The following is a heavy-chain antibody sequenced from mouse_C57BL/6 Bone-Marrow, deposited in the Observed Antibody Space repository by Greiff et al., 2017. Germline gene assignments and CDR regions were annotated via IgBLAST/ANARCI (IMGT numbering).Heavy chain of an antibody. CDR1: GYTFTSYW. J-gene: IGHJ1*03. D-gene: IGHD1-1*01. CDR3: ARGPITTVVAPHFDV. Sequence: QVQLQQSGAELVRPGSSVKLSCKASGYTFTSYWMHWVKQRPIQGLEWIGNIDPSDSETHYNQKFKDKATLTVDKSSSTAYMQLSSLTSEDSAVYYCARGPITTVVAPHFDVWGTGTTVTVSS. CDR2: IDPSDSET. V-gene: IGHV1-52*01.